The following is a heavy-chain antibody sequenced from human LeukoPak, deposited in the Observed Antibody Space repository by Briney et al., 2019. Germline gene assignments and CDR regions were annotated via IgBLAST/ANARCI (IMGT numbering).Heavy chain of an antibody. CDR2: IIPIFGTA. CDR1: GGTFSSYA. Sequence: SVKVSCKASGGTFSSYAISWVRQAPGQGLEWMGGIIPIFGTANYAQKFQGRVTITTDESTSTAYMELSSLRSEDTAVYYCARALAAAGDNYYYYYGMDVWGQGTTVTVSS. V-gene: IGHV1-69*05. D-gene: IGHD6-13*01. CDR3: ARALAAAGDNYYYYYGMDV. J-gene: IGHJ6*02.